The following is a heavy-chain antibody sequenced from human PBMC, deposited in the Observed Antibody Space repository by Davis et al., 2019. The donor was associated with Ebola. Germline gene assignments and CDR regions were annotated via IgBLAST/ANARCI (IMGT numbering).Heavy chain of an antibody. J-gene: IGHJ5*02. CDR2: INPNSGGT. V-gene: IGHV1-2*02. CDR3: ARDRPAAIRSVNWFDP. D-gene: IGHD2-2*02. CDR1: GYTFTGYY. Sequence: ASVKVSCKASGYTFTGYYMHWVRRAPGQGLEWMGWINPNSGGTNYAQKFQGRVTMTRDPSISTAYMELSRLRSDDTAVYYCARDRPAAIRSVNWFDPWGQGTLVTVSS.